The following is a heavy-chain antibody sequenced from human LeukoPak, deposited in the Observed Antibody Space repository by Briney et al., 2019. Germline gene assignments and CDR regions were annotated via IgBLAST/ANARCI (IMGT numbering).Heavy chain of an antibody. CDR3: ARAGGAYSSGWNAFDI. CDR1: GYTFTSYG. V-gene: IGHV1-18*01. J-gene: IGHJ3*02. Sequence: ASVKVSCKASGYTFTSYGISWVRQAPGQGLEWMGWISAYNGNTNYAQKLQGRVTMTTDTSTSTAYMELRSLRSDDTAVYYCARAGGAYSSGWNAFDIWGQGTMVTVSS. CDR2: ISAYNGNT. D-gene: IGHD6-19*01.